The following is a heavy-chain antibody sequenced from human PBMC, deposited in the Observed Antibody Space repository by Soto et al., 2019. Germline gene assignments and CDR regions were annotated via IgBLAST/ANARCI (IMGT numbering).Heavy chain of an antibody. V-gene: IGHV3-30*18. CDR3: AKYDQQLVGFDY. J-gene: IGHJ4*02. CDR1: GFTFSSYG. D-gene: IGHD6-6*01. CDR2: ISYDGSNK. Sequence: VQLVESGGGLVQPGGSLRLSCAASGFTFSSYGMHWVRQAPGKGLEWVAVISYDGSNKYYADSVKGRFTISRDNSKNTLYLQMNSLRAEDTAVYYCAKYDQQLVGFDYWGQGTLVTVSS.